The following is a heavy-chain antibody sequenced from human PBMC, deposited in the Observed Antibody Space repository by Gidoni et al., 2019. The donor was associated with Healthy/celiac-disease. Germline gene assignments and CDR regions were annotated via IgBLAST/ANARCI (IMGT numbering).Heavy chain of an antibody. Sequence: EVQLLESGGGLVQPGGSLRLSCAASGFTFSGYAMGWVRQAPGKGREWVSAVSGSGDSTYYEDSVKGRFTISRDNYKNTLYQQMNSLRAEDTDVYYCAKPGPDYYDSSGYYPYYFDYWGQGTLVNVSS. V-gene: IGHV3-23*01. D-gene: IGHD3-22*01. CDR2: VSGSGDST. J-gene: IGHJ4*02. CDR1: GFTFSGYA. CDR3: AKPGPDYYDSSGYYPYYFDY.